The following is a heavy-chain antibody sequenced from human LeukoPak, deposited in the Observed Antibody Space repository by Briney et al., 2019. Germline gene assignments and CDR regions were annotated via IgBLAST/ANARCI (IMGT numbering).Heavy chain of an antibody. CDR2: VYYSGST. CDR3: ARRCSSATCYTDAF. J-gene: IGHJ3*01. D-gene: IGHD2-2*02. Sequence: SETLSLTCTVSGGSISSYYWSWIRQPPGKGLEWIGYVYYSGSTNYNPSLKSRVTISVDTSKKQVSLKLSSVTAADTAVYYCARRCSSATCYTDAFWGQGTMVTVSS. V-gene: IGHV4-59*08. CDR1: GGSISSYY.